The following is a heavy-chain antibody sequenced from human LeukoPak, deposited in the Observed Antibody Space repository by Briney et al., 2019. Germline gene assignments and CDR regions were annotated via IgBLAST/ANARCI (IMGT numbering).Heavy chain of an antibody. V-gene: IGHV4-59*12. CDR2: IYYSGST. CDR1: GGSISSYY. CDR3: ARCPQYSGSREYYFDY. Sequence: SETLSLTCTVSGGSISSYYWSWIRQPPGKGLEWIGYIYYSGSTNYNPSLKSRVTISVDTSKNQFSLKLSSVTAADTAVYYCARCPQYSGSREYYFDYWGQGTLVTVSP. D-gene: IGHD1-26*01. J-gene: IGHJ4*02.